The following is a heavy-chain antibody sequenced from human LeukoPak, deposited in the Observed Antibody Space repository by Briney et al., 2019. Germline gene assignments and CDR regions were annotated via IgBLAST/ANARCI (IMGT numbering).Heavy chain of an antibody. Sequence: GGSLRLSCAASGFTFSNYGMHWVRQAPGKGLEWVAVIWYDGTNIYYADSVKGRFTISRDNSKNTLYLQMNNLRADDTAVYKCARDLGISMATGLTWGQGTLVTVSS. V-gene: IGHV3-33*08. J-gene: IGHJ4*02. CDR2: IWYDGTNI. CDR1: GFTFSNYG. D-gene: IGHD3-10*01. CDR3: ARDLGISMATGLT.